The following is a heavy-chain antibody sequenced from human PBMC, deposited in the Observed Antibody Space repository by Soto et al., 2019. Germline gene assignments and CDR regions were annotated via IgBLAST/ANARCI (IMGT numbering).Heavy chain of an antibody. Sequence: QVQLVQSGAEVKKPGASVKVSCKASGYTFTDYGVSWVRQAPGQGLEWMGWINTYNGKTNYAPKVQARVTMTTDTSTTTAYMELRSLKSDDTAVYFCARDQSAVGGDFWSQGTLVTVSS. J-gene: IGHJ4*02. V-gene: IGHV1-18*01. D-gene: IGHD1-26*01. CDR2: INTYNGKT. CDR3: ARDQSAVGGDF. CDR1: GYTFTDYG.